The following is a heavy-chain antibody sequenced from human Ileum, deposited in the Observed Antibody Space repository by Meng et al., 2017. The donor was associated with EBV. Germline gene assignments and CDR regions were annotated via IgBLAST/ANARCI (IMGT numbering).Heavy chain of an antibody. CDR1: GFSLSTSGVG. Sequence: QITLKESGPTLVKPTQTLALTCTFSGFSLSTSGVGVGWIRQSPGKALEWLAVIYWDNDKRYSPSLKSRLTIIRDTSKNQVVLTMTNMDPVDTATYYCAHSPFMVGGVITWFDPWGQGTLVTVSS. CDR2: IYWDNDK. J-gene: IGHJ5*02. D-gene: IGHD3-10*01. V-gene: IGHV2-5*02. CDR3: AHSPFMVGGVITWFDP.